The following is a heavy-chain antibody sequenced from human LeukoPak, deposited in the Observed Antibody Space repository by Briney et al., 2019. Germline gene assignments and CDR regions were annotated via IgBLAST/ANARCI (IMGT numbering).Heavy chain of an antibody. CDR2: ISAYNGNT. Sequence: ASVKVSCKASGYTFTSYGISWVRQASGQGLEWMGWISAYNGNTNYAQKLQGRVTMTTDTSTSTAYMELRSLRSDDTAVYYCARSHYYDSSGYYYHFDYWGQGTLVTASS. D-gene: IGHD3-22*01. V-gene: IGHV1-18*01. CDR1: GYTFTSYG. J-gene: IGHJ4*02. CDR3: ARSHYYDSSGYYYHFDY.